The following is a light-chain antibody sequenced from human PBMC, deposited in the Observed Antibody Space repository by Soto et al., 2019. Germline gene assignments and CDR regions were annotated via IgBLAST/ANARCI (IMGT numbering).Light chain of an antibody. CDR3: CSYAGGHIHYI. CDR2: DVT. Sequence: QSVLTQPRSVSGSPGQSVTVSCTGTSSDVGGYNYVCWYRQYPGEAPKLLIYDVTERLSGVPDRFSGSKSGNTASLTISGLQGEDEADYYCCSYAGGHIHYIIGTGPRSPS. J-gene: IGLJ1*01. V-gene: IGLV2-11*01. CDR1: SSDVGGYNY.